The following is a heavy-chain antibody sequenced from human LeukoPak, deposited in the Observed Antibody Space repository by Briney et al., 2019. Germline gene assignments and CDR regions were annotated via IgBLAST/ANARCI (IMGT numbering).Heavy chain of an antibody. CDR3: ARGRAVGATDY. Sequence: SETLSLTCAVYGGSFSGYYWSWIRQPPGKGLEWIGEINHSGSTNYNPSLKSRVTISVDTSKNQFSLKLSSVTAADTAVYYCARGRAVGATDYWGQGTLVTVSS. CDR2: INHSGST. CDR1: GGSFSGYY. J-gene: IGHJ4*02. V-gene: IGHV4-34*01. D-gene: IGHD1-26*01.